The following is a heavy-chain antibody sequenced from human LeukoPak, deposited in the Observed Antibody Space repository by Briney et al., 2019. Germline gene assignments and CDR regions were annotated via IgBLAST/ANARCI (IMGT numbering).Heavy chain of an antibody. CDR3: ARHGSLGSGYSH. V-gene: IGHV4-31*03. J-gene: IGHJ4*02. CDR2: IYYSGST. Sequence: SQTLSLTCTVSGGSISSGGYYWSWIRQHPGKGLEWIGYIYYSGSTYYNPSLKSRVTISVDTSKNQFSLQLSSVTAADTAVYYCARHGSLGSGYSHWGQGTLVTVSS. D-gene: IGHD3-22*01. CDR1: GGSISSGGYY.